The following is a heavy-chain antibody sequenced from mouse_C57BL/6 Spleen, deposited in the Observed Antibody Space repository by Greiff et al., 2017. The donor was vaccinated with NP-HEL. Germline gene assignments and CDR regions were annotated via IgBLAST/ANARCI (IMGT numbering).Heavy chain of an antibody. V-gene: IGHV1-26*01. Sequence: EVQLQQSGPELVKPGASVKISCKASGYTFTDYYMNWVKQSHGKSLEWIGDINPNNGGTSYNQKFKGKATLTVDKSSSTAYMELRSLTSEDSAVYYCARRGYYGSSYPGHYYAMDYWGQGTSVTVSS. CDR2: INPNNGGT. CDR1: GYTFTDYY. J-gene: IGHJ4*01. D-gene: IGHD1-1*01. CDR3: ARRGYYGSSYPGHYYAMDY.